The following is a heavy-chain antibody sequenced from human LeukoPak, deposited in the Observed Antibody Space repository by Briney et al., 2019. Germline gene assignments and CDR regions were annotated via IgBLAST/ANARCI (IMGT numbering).Heavy chain of an antibody. CDR3: AHTLAVAGSGYYYYYMDV. Sequence: SETLSLTCTVSGGSISSGGYYWSWIRQPPGKGPEWIGYIYYSGSTNYNPSLKSRVTISVDTSKNQFSLKLSSVTAADTAVYYCAHTLAVAGSGYYYYYMDVWGKGTTVTVSS. V-gene: IGHV4-61*08. CDR2: IYYSGST. J-gene: IGHJ6*03. D-gene: IGHD6-19*01. CDR1: GGSISSGGYY.